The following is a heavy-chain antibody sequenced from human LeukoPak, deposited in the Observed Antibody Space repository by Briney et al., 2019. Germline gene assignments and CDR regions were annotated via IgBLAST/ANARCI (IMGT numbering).Heavy chain of an antibody. CDR2: IKQDGIEK. CDR3: ARVDPYWYFDL. J-gene: IGHJ2*01. CDR1: GFTFTNYW. V-gene: IGHV3-7*01. Sequence: PGGSLRLSCAASGFTFTNYWMTWVRQAPGKGLEWVADIKQDGIEKYSVDSVKGRFTISRDNAKNSLYLQMDSLRAEDTAVYYCARVDPYWYFDLWGRGTLVTVFS.